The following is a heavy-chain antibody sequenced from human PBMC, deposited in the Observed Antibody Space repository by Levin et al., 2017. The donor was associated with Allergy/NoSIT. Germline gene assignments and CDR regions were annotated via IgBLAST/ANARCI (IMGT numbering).Heavy chain of an antibody. Sequence: PGGSLRLSCAASGFTFNTYNMNWVRQAPGKGLEWVSSISSSAAYIHYTDSVKGRFTISRDNAKNSLYLQMSSLRAEDTAVYHCAGGPCSGGVCNMGDWFDPWGQGTLVTVSS. J-gene: IGHJ5*02. D-gene: IGHD2-8*02. CDR3: AGGPCSGGVCNMGDWFDP. CDR2: ISSSAAYI. V-gene: IGHV3-21*01. CDR1: GFTFNTYN.